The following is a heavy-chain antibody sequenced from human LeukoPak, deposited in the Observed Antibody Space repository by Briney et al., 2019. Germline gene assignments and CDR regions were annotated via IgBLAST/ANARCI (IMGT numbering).Heavy chain of an antibody. J-gene: IGHJ4*02. D-gene: IGHD3-22*01. Sequence: PSETLSLTCNVSGGSITSYYWNWIRQSPGKAPEWIVYIYYTGSTNSNPSLKSRLTIPLDTSKNQYSLQLGSVTAADTAIYYCASSYFYDGNRYFDYWGQGALVTVSS. CDR1: GGSITSYY. V-gene: IGHV4-59*08. CDR3: ASSYFYDGNRYFDY. CDR2: IYYTGST.